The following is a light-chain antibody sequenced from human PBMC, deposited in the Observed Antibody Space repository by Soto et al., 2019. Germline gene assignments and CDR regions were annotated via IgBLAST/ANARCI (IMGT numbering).Light chain of an antibody. J-gene: IGLJ3*02. CDR3: ATWDDRLNGWV. V-gene: IGLV1-44*01. Sequence: QSVLTQPPSASGTPGQRVTISCSGSSSNIGSNAVSWYQQLPGTAPKVLIYSNNQRPSGVPDRFSGSKSGTSASLAISGLQSEDDADYYCATWDDRLNGWVFGGGTQLTVL. CDR2: SNN. CDR1: SSNIGSNA.